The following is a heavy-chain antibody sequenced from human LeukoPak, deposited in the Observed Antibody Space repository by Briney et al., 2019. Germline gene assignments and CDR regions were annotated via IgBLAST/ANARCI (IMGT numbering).Heavy chain of an antibody. D-gene: IGHD6-13*01. CDR1: TFTFSTSA. CDR3: TQGPGGSWYF. Sequence: PGGSLRLSCVASTFTFSTSAMSWVRQAPGKGLEWVSAISDDGKYIYYADSVKGRFTISRDNAKDTLYLQMSSLRADDTAVYYCTQGPGGSWYFWGQGTLVTVSS. V-gene: IGHV3-23*01. J-gene: IGHJ1*01. CDR2: ISDDGKYI.